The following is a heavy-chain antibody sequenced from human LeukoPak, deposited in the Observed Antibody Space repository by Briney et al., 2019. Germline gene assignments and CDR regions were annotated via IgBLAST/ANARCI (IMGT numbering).Heavy chain of an antibody. CDR3: ASGNSIFGVVGYYFDY. J-gene: IGHJ4*02. D-gene: IGHD3-3*01. V-gene: IGHV1-46*01. CDR1: GYTFTTYY. Sequence: GASVKVSCKASGYTFTTYYMHWVRQAPGQGLEWMGIINPSGGSTSYAQKFQGRVTMTRDTSTSTVYMELSSLRSEDTAVYYCASGNSIFGVVGYYFDYWGQGTLVTVSS. CDR2: INPSGGST.